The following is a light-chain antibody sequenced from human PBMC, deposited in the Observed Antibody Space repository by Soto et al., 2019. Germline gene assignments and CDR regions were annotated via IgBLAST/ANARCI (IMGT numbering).Light chain of an antibody. J-gene: IGKJ1*01. CDR1: QSVSTS. Sequence: EIVLTQPPATLSLSPGERAALSCRASQSVSTSLAWYQHKPGQAPRVIIYDASKRAPGIPARFSGSGSGTDFTLTISSLEPEDFAVYYCQVRDVWPTFGQGTKVEIK. V-gene: IGKV3-11*01. CDR2: DAS. CDR3: QVRDVWPT.